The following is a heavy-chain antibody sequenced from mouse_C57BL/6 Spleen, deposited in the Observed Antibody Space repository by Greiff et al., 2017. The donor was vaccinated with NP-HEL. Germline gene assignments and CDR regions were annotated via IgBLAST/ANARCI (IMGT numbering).Heavy chain of an antibody. CDR1: GYTFTDYN. CDR3: HYYGSSQYYFDY. D-gene: IGHD1-1*01. J-gene: IGHJ2*01. Sequence: VQLVESGPELVKPGASVKMSCKASGYTFTDYNMHWVKQSHGKSLEWIGKIGPGSGSTYYNEKFKGKATLTADKSSSTAYMQLSSLTSEDSAVYFCHYYGSSQYYFDYWGQGTTLTVSS. CDR2: IGPGSGST. V-gene: IGHV1-77*01.